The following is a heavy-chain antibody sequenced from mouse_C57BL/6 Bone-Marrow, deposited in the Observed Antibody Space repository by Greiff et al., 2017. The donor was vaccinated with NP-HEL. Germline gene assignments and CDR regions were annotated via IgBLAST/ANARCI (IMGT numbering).Heavy chain of an antibody. D-gene: IGHD1-1*01. CDR2: SRNKANDYTT. J-gene: IGHJ1*03. CDR3: ARDASTTVVSYWYFDV. CDR1: GFTFSDFY. V-gene: IGHV7-1*01. Sequence: EVQGVESGGGLVQSGRSLRLSCATSGFTFSDFYMEWVRQAPGKGLEWIAASRNKANDYTTEYSASVKGRFIVSRDTSQSILYLQMNALRAEDTAIYYCARDASTTVVSYWYFDVWGTGTTVTVSS.